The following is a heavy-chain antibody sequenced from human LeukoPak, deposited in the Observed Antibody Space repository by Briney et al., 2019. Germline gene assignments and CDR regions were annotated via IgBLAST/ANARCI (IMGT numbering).Heavy chain of an antibody. D-gene: IGHD5-18*01. CDR1: GXTFSTYA. Sequence: GGSLRLSCAASGXTFSTYAMSWVRQAPGKGREWVSAISGSGGSTYYADSVKGRFTVSRDNSKNTLYLQMNSLRAEDTAVYYCAKGGGYKSTYYFDYWGQGTLVTVSS. CDR3: AKGGGYKSTYYFDY. V-gene: IGHV3-23*01. J-gene: IGHJ4*02. CDR2: ISGSGGST.